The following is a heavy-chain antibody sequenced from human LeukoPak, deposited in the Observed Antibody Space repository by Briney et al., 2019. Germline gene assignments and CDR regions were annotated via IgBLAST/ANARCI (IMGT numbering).Heavy chain of an antibody. CDR1: GFTFSSYT. J-gene: IGHJ6*02. CDR3: ARDLDSSSWYYYYGMDV. D-gene: IGHD6-13*01. Sequence: GGSLRLSCVGSGFTFSSYTMNWVRQAPGKGLEWVSYISASGNTIYYADSVKGRFTISRDNAKNSLYLQMNSLRAEDTAVYYCARDLDSSSWYYYYGMDVWGQGTTVTVSS. V-gene: IGHV3-48*01. CDR2: ISASGNTI.